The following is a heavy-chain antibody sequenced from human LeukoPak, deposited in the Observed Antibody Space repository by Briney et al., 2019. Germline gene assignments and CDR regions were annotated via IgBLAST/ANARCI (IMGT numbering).Heavy chain of an antibody. CDR3: ATDGAVAGTAYPEY. V-gene: IGHV1-2*02. D-gene: IGHD6-19*01. CDR2: ININSGGT. J-gene: IGHJ4*02. Sequence: PSVKVSCKASGGTFSSYAISWVRQAPGQGLEWMGWININSGGTKSAQKFQGRVTMNRNTSISTAYMELSSLTSDDTALYYCATDGAVAGTAYPEYWGQGTLVTVAS. CDR1: GGTFSSYA.